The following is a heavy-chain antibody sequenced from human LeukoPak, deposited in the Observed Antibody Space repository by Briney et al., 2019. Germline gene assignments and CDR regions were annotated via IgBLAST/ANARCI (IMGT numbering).Heavy chain of an antibody. D-gene: IGHD2-2*01. V-gene: IGHV3-30*02. Sequence: GGSLRLSCAASGFTFSNAWLSWVRQAPGKGLEWVAFIRYDGSNKYYADSVKGRFTISRDNSKNTLYLHVNSLRSDDTAVYYCARPCCAGTRYYMDVWGKGTTVTVSS. CDR3: ARPCCAGTRYYMDV. J-gene: IGHJ6*03. CDR1: GFTFSNAW. CDR2: IRYDGSNK.